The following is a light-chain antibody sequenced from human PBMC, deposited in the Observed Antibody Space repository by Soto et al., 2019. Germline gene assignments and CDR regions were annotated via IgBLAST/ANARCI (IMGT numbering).Light chain of an antibody. CDR2: AAS. CDR1: ETIKTY. V-gene: IGKV1-39*01. Sequence: DLQMTQSPSSLSASVGDRITITCRASETIKTYVNWYQLKPGKAPKLLIYAASSLRSGVPSRFSGSASGTDFTLTIGSLQPQDFATYFCHQRYIMPQTFGQGTKVEIK. CDR3: HQRYIMPQT. J-gene: IGKJ2*01.